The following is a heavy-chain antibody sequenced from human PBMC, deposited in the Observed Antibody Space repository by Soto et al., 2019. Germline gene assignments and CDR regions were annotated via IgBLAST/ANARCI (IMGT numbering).Heavy chain of an antibody. Sequence: QVHLVESGGGVVQPGRSLRLSCAASVFTFSTYGMHWVRQAPGKGLEWVALIWNHGREDSYADSVKGRFTISRDNSKNTLWLQMNSLRADDTAVYYCVRGPWLVGDVTSFDYWGQGSLVTVSS. CDR2: IWNHGRED. CDR3: VRGPWLVGDVTSFDY. CDR1: VFTFSTYG. J-gene: IGHJ4*02. V-gene: IGHV3-33*01. D-gene: IGHD6-19*01.